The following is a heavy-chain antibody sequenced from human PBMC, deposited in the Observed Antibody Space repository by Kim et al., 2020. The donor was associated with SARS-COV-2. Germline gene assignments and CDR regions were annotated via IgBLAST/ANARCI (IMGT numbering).Heavy chain of an antibody. V-gene: IGHV4-4*02. CDR3: ARENYGMDV. Sequence: SETLSLTCAVSGGSISSDNWWSWVRQLPGKGLEWIGEINHSGSTNYSPSLRGRVTLSVDKSKNQFSLKLSSVTAADTAVYYCARENYGMDVWGQGTTVTV. CDR1: GGSISSDNW. J-gene: IGHJ6*02. CDR2: INHSGST.